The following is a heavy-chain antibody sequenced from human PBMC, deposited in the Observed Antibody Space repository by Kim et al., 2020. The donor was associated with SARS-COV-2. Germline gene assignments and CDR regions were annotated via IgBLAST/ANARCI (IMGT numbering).Heavy chain of an antibody. J-gene: IGHJ3*02. D-gene: IGHD2-2*01. CDR3: ARHIIRGYCSSTSCPGAFGI. V-gene: IGHV4-39*01. CDR2: IYYSGST. CDR1: GGSISSSSYY. Sequence: SETLSLTCTVSGGSISSSSYYWGWIRQPPGKGLEWIGSIYYSGSTYYNPSLKSRVTISVDTSKNQFSLKLSSVTAADTAVYYCARHIIRGYCSSTSCPGAFGIWGQGTMGTVSS.